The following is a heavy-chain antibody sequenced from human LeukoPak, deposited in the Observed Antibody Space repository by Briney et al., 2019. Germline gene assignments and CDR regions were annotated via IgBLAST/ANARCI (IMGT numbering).Heavy chain of an antibody. CDR2: INHSGST. J-gene: IGHJ6*04. CDR3: ARNMYYYGSGSYFGV. Sequence: GSLRLSCAASGFTFSSYWMSWIRQPPGKGLEWIGEINHSGSTNYNPSLKSRVTISVDTSKNQFSLKLSSVTAADTAVYYCARNMYYYGSGSYFGVWGKGTTVTISS. V-gene: IGHV4-34*01. CDR1: GFTFSSYW. D-gene: IGHD3-10*01.